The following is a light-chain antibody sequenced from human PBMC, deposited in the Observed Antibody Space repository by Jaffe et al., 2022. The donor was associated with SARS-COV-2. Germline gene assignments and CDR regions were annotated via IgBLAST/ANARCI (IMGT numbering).Light chain of an antibody. V-gene: IGKV3-20*01. Sequence: EIVLTQSPGTLSLSPGERATLSCRASQSISSSYIAWYQQKPGQAPRLLISGASSRATGIPDRFSGSGSGTDFTLTISRLEPEDFAVYYCQHYGTSRMYTFGQGTKLEIK. J-gene: IGKJ2*01. CDR1: QSISSSY. CDR3: QHYGTSRMYT. CDR2: GAS.